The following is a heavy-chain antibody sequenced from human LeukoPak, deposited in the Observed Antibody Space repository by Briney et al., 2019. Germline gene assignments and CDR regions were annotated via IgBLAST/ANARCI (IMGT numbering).Heavy chain of an antibody. J-gene: IGHJ4*02. CDR2: ISNSGSTI. CDR1: GFTFSSYE. D-gene: IGHD3-22*01. Sequence: GSLLLSCASSGFTFSSYEMNWVRQAPGKGLEWVSYISNSGSTIYYADSVKGRFTISRDNAKNSLFLQMNSLRAEDTAVYYCARDPPGSSGYDYWGQGALVTVSS. V-gene: IGHV3-48*03. CDR3: ARDPPGSSGYDY.